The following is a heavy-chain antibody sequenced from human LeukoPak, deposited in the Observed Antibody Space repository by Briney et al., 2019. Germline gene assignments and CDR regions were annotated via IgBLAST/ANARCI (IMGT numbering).Heavy chain of an antibody. Sequence: GGSLRLSCAASGFTFSSYWMHWVRQAPGKGLVWVSRINSDGSTTYYADSVKGRFTISRDNAKNTLYLQMNSLRAEDTAVYYCARDQGYSYGPGTFDYWGQGTLVTVSS. CDR1: GFTFSSYW. D-gene: IGHD5-18*01. V-gene: IGHV3-74*01. CDR3: ARDQGYSYGPGTFDY. J-gene: IGHJ4*02. CDR2: INSDGSTT.